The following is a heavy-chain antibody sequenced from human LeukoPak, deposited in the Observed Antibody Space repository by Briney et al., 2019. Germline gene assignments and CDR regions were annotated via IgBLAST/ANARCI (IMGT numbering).Heavy chain of an antibody. J-gene: IGHJ4*02. V-gene: IGHV1-18*01. CDR3: ARDEVPVAGTIDY. CDR1: GYTFTNYG. Sequence: ASVKVSCKASGYTFTNYGISWVRQAPGQGREWMGWISAYNGNTKYTQKLQGRVTMTSDTSTSTAYMELGSLRSDDTAVYYCARDEVPVAGTIDYWGRGTLVTVSS. D-gene: IGHD6-19*01. CDR2: ISAYNGNT.